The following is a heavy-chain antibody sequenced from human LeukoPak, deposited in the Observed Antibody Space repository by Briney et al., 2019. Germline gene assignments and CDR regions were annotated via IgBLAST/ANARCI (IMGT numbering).Heavy chain of an antibody. D-gene: IGHD3-22*01. J-gene: IGHJ4*02. CDR3: AKDRRHYYDSSGSTYYFDY. CDR1: GFTFSSYG. Sequence: GGSLRLSCAASGFTFSSYGMHWVRQAPGKGLEWVAVISYDGSNKYYADSVKGRFTISRDNSKNTLHLQMNSLRAEDTAVYYCAKDRRHYYDSSGSTYYFDYWGQGTLVTVSS. CDR2: ISYDGSNK. V-gene: IGHV3-30*18.